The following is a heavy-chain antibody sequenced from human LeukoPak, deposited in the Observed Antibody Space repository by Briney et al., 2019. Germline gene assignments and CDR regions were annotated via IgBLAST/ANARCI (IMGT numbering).Heavy chain of an antibody. CDR1: GGSISSSSYY. V-gene: IGHV4-39*07. Sequence: PSETLSLTCTVSGGSISSSSYYWGWIRQPPGKGLEWIGSIYYSGSTYYNPSLKSRVTISVDTSKNQFSLKLSSVTAADTAVYYCARQHGWYGRPTYLDYWGQGTLVTVSS. J-gene: IGHJ4*02. D-gene: IGHD6-19*01. CDR3: ARQHGWYGRPTYLDY. CDR2: IYYSGST.